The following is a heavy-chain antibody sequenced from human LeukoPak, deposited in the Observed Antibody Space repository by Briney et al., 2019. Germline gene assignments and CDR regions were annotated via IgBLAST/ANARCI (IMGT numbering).Heavy chain of an antibody. D-gene: IGHD5-18*01. Sequence: SETLSLTCAVYSGSFSSYYWSWIRQPPGKGLEWIGEINHSGSTNYNPSLKSRVTIPVDTSKNQFSLRLNSVTAADTAVYYCARGAAGTAMPFFDNWGQGTLVTVSS. CDR1: SGSFSSYY. CDR3: ARGAAGTAMPFFDN. J-gene: IGHJ4*02. V-gene: IGHV4-34*01. CDR2: INHSGST.